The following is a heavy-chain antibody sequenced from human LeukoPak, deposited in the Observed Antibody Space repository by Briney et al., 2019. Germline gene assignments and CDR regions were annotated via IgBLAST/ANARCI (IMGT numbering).Heavy chain of an antibody. Sequence: GGSLRLPCAASGFTFSDYYMSWIRQAPGKGLEWVSYMSPSTGYTNYGDSVRGRFTISRDNAKNSLYLQMNSLRAEDTAVYFCARVGQEYYYGMDVWGQGTTVTVAS. J-gene: IGHJ6*02. CDR1: GFTFSDYY. V-gene: IGHV3-11*06. CDR2: MSPSTGYT. CDR3: ARVGQEYYYGMDV.